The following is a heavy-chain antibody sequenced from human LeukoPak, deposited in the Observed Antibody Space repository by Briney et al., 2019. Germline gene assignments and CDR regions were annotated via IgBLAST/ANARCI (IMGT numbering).Heavy chain of an antibody. CDR1: GYTFTGYY. J-gene: IGHJ5*02. Sequence: ASVKVSCKASGYTFTGYYMHWVRQAPGQGLEWMGWINPNSGGTNYAQKFQGRVTMTRDTSISTAYMELSRLRSDDTAVYYCARGEHRDDYVRGKGFGPWGQGTLVTVSS. V-gene: IGHV1-2*02. CDR2: INPNSGGT. D-gene: IGHD3-16*01. CDR3: ARGEHRDDYVRGKGFGP.